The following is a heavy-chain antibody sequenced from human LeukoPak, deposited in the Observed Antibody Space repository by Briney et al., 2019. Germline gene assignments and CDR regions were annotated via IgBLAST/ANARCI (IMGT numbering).Heavy chain of an antibody. Sequence: SETLSLTCTVSSGSISSYYWSWIRQPPGKGLEWIGYIYYSGSTNYNPSLKSRVTISVDTSKNQFSLKLSSVTAADTAVYYCALKGDFWSIWGQGTLVTVSS. CDR2: IYYSGST. D-gene: IGHD3-3*01. CDR1: SGSISSYY. J-gene: IGHJ4*02. V-gene: IGHV4-59*01. CDR3: ALKGDFWSI.